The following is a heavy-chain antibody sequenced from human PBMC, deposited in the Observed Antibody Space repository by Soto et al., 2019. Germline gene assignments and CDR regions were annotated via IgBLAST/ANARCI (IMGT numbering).Heavy chain of an antibody. V-gene: IGHV4-30-4*01. D-gene: IGHD1-1*01. CDR3: ARERPDGSRLDP. CDR2: IYYSGST. J-gene: IGHJ5*02. CDR1: GGSISSGDYY. Sequence: QVQLQESGPGLVKPSQTLSLTCTVSGGSISSGDYYWSWIRQPPGKGLEWIGYIYYSGSTYYNPALKCRVTLSVDTSKNQCSLKLSYVTAADTAVYYCARERPDGSRLDPWGQGTLVTVSS.